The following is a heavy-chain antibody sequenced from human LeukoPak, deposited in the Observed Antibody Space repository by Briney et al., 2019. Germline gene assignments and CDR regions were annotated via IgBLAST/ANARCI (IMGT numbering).Heavy chain of an antibody. D-gene: IGHD6-13*01. CDR3: ASLEAADI. J-gene: IGHJ3*02. Sequence: GGSLRLSCAASGFTFSSSAMSWVRQVPGKGLEWVSGISASGGSTYYADSVKGRFTISRDNSKNTLYLQMNSLRAEDTAVYYCASLEAADIWGQGTMVTVSS. CDR2: ISASGGST. CDR1: GFTFSSSA. V-gene: IGHV3-23*01.